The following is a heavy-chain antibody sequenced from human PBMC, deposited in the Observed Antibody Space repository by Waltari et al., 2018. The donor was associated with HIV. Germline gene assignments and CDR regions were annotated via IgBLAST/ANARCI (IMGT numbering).Heavy chain of an antibody. D-gene: IGHD6-19*01. CDR3: AGGSDWLVNVLEL. CDR2: ITVASVQT. Sequence: QVQFVQSGPEVKKPGASVQDSCRASVGSVNTNAIHWMRQAPGQGLEWLGFITVASVQTRYSQMLQGRLTFTRDTSESTIFMELKSLKPEDTAVYFCAGGSDWLVNVLELWGQGTLVTVSS. V-gene: IGHV1-3*01. J-gene: IGHJ4*02. CDR1: VGSVNTNA.